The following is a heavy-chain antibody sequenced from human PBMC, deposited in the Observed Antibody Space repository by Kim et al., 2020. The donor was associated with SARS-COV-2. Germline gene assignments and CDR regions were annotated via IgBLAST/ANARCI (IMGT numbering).Heavy chain of an antibody. CDR3: ARVPRRDGYKHFDY. Sequence: ASVKVSCKASGYTFTGYYMHWVRQAPGQGLEWMGRINPNSGGTNYAQKFQGRVTMTRDTSISTAYMELSRLRSDDTAVYYCARVPRRDGYKHFDYWGQGTLVTVSS. CDR2: INPNSGGT. V-gene: IGHV1-2*06. CDR1: GYTFTGYY. J-gene: IGHJ4*02. D-gene: IGHD5-12*01.